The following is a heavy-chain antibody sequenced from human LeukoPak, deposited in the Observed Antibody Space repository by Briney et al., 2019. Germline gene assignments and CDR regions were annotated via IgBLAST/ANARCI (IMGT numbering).Heavy chain of an antibody. J-gene: IGHJ4*02. D-gene: IGHD3-22*01. V-gene: IGHV1-69*13. Sequence: ASVNVSCKASGGTFSSYAISWVRQAPGQGLEWMGGIIPIFGTANYAQKFQGRVTITADESTSTAYMELSSLRSEDTAVYYCARGERGYYDSSGAFDYWGQGTLVTVSS. CDR1: GGTFSSYA. CDR2: IIPIFGTA. CDR3: ARGERGYYDSSGAFDY.